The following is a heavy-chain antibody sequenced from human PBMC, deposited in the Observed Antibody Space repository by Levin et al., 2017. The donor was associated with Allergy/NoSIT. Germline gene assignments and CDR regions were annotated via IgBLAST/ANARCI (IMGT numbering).Heavy chain of an antibody. CDR2: IYWDDEK. Sequence: KESGPTLVKPTQTLTLTCTFSGFSLTTTGVGVAWIRQPPGKALEWLVLIYWDDEKRYSPSLRSRLTITKDASKNQVVLTMTKMDPVDTATYYCARAGTRGAFDFWGQGTMVTVSS. J-gene: IGHJ3*01. V-gene: IGHV2-5*02. CDR3: ARAGTRGAFDF. CDR1: GFSLTTTGVG. D-gene: IGHD3-10*01.